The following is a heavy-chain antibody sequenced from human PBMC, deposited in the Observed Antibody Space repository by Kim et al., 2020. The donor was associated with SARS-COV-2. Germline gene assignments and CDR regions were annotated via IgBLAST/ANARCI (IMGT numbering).Heavy chain of an antibody. Sequence: SETLSLTCTVSGGSISSSSYYWGWIRQPPGKGLEWIGSIYYSGSTYYNPSLKSRVTISVDTSKNQFSLKLSSVTAADTAVYYCARAISSGYYYAFGYWGQGTLVTVSS. CDR1: GGSISSSSYY. CDR2: IYYSGST. CDR3: ARAISSGYYYAFGY. V-gene: IGHV4-39*01. J-gene: IGHJ4*02. D-gene: IGHD3-22*01.